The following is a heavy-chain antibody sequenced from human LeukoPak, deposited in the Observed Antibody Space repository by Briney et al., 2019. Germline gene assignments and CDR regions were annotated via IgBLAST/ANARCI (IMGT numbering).Heavy chain of an antibody. Sequence: SETLSLTCTVSGGSVSTHYWSWFRQPAGKGLEWIGRIYSGGSTNYKSSLKTRVTMSVDTSKNHLSLTLRSVTAADTAVYYCARDIGLDYSSSSVASDIWGQGTLVTVSS. V-gene: IGHV4-4*07. D-gene: IGHD6-6*01. CDR3: ARDIGLDYSSSSVASDI. CDR2: IYSGGST. CDR1: GGSVSTHY. J-gene: IGHJ3*02.